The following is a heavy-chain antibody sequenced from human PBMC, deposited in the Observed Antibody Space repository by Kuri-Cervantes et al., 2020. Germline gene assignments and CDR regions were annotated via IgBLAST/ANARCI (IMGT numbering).Heavy chain of an antibody. CDR2: ISYDGSNK. CDR3: ARDYKGRLGYDFWSGQSPLDY. Sequence: GGSLRLSCAASGFTFSSYAMHWVRQAPGKGLEWVAVISYDGSNKYYADSVKGRFTISRDNSKNTLYLQMNSLRAEDTAVYYCARDYKGRLGYDFWSGQSPLDYWGQGTLVTVSS. V-gene: IGHV3-30*07. D-gene: IGHD3-3*01. J-gene: IGHJ4*02. CDR1: GFTFSSYA.